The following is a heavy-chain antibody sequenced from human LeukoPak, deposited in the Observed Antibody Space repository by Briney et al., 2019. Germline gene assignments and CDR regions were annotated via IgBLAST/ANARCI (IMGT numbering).Heavy chain of an antibody. V-gene: IGHV4-61*01. D-gene: IGHD6-19*01. Sequence: SETLSRTCTVSGGSISSSSYYWSWIRQPPGKGLEWIGYIYYSGSTNYNPSLKSRVTISVDTSKNQFSLKLRSVTAADTAVYYCARDLRGYSSGWYNNYYYGMDVWGQGTTVTVSS. CDR2: IYYSGST. CDR3: ARDLRGYSSGWYNNYYYGMDV. J-gene: IGHJ6*02. CDR1: GGSISSSSYY.